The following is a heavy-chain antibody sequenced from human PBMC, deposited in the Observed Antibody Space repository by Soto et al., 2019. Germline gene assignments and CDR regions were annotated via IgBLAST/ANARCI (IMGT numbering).Heavy chain of an antibody. D-gene: IGHD2-15*01. V-gene: IGHV4-30-4*01. CDR1: GGSISSGDYY. CDR3: ARHYPKTAVTVAATSNSWVNAFDL. Sequence: SGTLSLTCTFSGGSISSGDYYWSWIRQPPGKGLEWIGYIYYSGNTNSNVSLKSRVTISIDTSKNQFSLKLSSVTAADTAVYYCARHYPKTAVTVAATSNSWVNAFDLWGQGRMVTVSS. J-gene: IGHJ3*01. CDR2: IYYSGNT.